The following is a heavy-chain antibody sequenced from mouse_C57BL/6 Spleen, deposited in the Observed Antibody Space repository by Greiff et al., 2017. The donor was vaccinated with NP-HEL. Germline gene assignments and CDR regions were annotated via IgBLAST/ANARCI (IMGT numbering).Heavy chain of an antibody. CDR3: ARDGGRRYFDY. V-gene: IGHV1-64*01. Sequence: VQLQQPGAELVKPGASVKLSCKASGYTFTSYWMHWVKQRPGQGLEWIGMIHPNSGSTNYNEKFKSKATLTVDKSSSTAYMQLSSLTSEDSAVYYCARDGGRRYFDYWGQGTTLTVSS. CDR2: IHPNSGST. J-gene: IGHJ2*01. CDR1: GYTFTSYW. D-gene: IGHD3-3*01.